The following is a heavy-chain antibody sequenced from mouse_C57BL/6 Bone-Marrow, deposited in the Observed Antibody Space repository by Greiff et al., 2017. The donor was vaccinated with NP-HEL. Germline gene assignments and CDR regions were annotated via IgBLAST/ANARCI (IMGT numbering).Heavy chain of an antibody. CDR1: GFNIKNTY. CDR2: IDPANGNT. V-gene: IGHV14-3*01. D-gene: IGHD1-1*01. Sequence: VQLQQSVAELVRPGASVKLSCTASGFNIKNTYMHWVKQRPEQGLEWIGRIDPANGNTKYAPKFQGKATITADTSSNTAYLQLSSLTSEDTAIYYCALIYYYGSSYDYFDYWGQGTTLTVSS. J-gene: IGHJ2*01. CDR3: ALIYYYGSSYDYFDY.